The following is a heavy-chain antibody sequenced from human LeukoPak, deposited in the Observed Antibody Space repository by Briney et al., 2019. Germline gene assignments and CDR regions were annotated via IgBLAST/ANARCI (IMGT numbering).Heavy chain of an antibody. J-gene: IGHJ5*02. CDR3: ARAKYDFWSGYSGSDP. CDR1: GGSISSGDYY. Sequence: PSQTLSLTCTVSGGSISSGDYYWSWIPQPPGKGLEWIGYIYYSGSTYYNPSLKSRVTISVDTSKNQFSLKLSSVTAADTAVYYCARAKYDFWSGYSGSDPWGQGTLVTVSS. D-gene: IGHD3-3*01. V-gene: IGHV4-30-4*08. CDR2: IYYSGST.